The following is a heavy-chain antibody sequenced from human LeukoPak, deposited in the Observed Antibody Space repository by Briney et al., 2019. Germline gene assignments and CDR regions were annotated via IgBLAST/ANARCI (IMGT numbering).Heavy chain of an antibody. V-gene: IGHV3-21*01. CDR1: GFTFSSYS. D-gene: IGHD6-13*01. J-gene: IGHJ6*03. CDR3: ARDSGEYSSSWYRPYYYYYMDV. CDR2: ISSSSSYI. Sequence: GGSLRLSCAASGFTFSSYSMNWVRQALGKGLEWVSSISSSSSYIYYADSVKGRFTISRDNAKNSLYLQMNSLRAEDTAVYYCARDSGEYSSSWYRPYYYYYMDVWGKGTTVTVSS.